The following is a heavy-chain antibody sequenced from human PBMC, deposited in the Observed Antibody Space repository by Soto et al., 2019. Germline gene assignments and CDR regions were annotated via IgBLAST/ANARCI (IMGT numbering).Heavy chain of an antibody. CDR1: GFTFSSYA. D-gene: IGHD3-10*01. J-gene: IGHJ4*02. CDR3: AKVIRAVRGVIANYFDY. CDR2: ISGSGGST. V-gene: IGHV3-23*01. Sequence: GGSLRLSCAASGFTFSSYAMSWVRQAPGKGLEWVSAISGSGGSTYYADSVKGRFTISRDNSKNTLYLQMNSLRAEDTAVYYCAKVIRAVRGVIANYFDYWGQGTLVTVSS.